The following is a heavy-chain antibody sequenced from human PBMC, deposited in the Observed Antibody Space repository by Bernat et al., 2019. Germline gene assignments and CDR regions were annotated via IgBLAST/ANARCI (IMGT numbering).Heavy chain of an antibody. Sequence: QLQLQESGPGLVKSSETLSLTCSVSGGSISSSSYYWGWIRQPPGKGLEWIGSIYYSGSTYYNPSLKSRVTISVDTSKNPFSLKLSSVPATDPPVYYCARGGGHCSGGTCYSGRDAFDIWGQRTMVTVSS. CDR1: GGSISSSSYY. J-gene: IGHJ3*02. CDR2: IYYSGST. CDR3: ARGGGHCSGGTCYSGRDAFDI. D-gene: IGHD2-15*01. V-gene: IGHV4-39*01.